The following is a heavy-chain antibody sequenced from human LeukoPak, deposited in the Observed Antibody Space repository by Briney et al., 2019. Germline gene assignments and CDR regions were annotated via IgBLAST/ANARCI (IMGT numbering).Heavy chain of an antibody. D-gene: IGHD3-9*01. V-gene: IGHV4-61*08. CDR2: IYYSGST. Sequence: SETLSLTCTVSGGSISSGGYSWSWIRQPPGKGLEWIGYIYYSGSTNYNPSLKSRVTISVDTSKNQFSLKLSSVTAADTAVYYCARGTSVLRYFDWYPNFDYWGQGTLVTVSS. CDR3: ARGTSVLRYFDWYPNFDY. CDR1: GGSISSGGYS. J-gene: IGHJ4*02.